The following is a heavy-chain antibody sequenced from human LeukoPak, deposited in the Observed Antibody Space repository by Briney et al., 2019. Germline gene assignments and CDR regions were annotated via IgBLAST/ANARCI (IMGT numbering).Heavy chain of an antibody. Sequence: GGSLRLSCAASGFTFSSYAMSWVRQAPGKGLEWVSAISGSGGSTYYADSVKGRFTISRDNSKNTLYPQMNSLRAEDTAVYYCAKCGGSGSRYYFDYWGQGTPVTVSS. CDR3: AKCGGSGSRYYFDY. V-gene: IGHV3-23*01. CDR1: GFTFSSYA. CDR2: ISGSGGST. J-gene: IGHJ4*02. D-gene: IGHD3-10*01.